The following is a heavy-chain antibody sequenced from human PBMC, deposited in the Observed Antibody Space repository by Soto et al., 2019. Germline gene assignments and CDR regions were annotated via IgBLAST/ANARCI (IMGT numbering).Heavy chain of an antibody. CDR1: GGSISSYY. D-gene: IGHD4-4*01. V-gene: IGHV4-59*01. CDR3: ARGLQYGGPDY. J-gene: IGHJ4*02. CDR2: IYYSGST. Sequence: PSETLSLTCTVSGGSISSYYWSWIRQPPGKGLEWIGYIYYSGSTNYNPSLKSRVTISVDTSKNHFSLKLSSVTAADTAVYYCARGLQYGGPDYWGQGTLVTAPQ.